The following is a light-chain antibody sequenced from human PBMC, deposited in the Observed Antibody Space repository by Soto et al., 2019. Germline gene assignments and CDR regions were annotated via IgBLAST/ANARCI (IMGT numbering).Light chain of an antibody. CDR1: QSISKW. Sequence: DLQMTQSPSTLSASVGDRVTITCRASQSISKWLAWYQQKPGKAPKFLMYDASTLESGVPSRFSGSGSETEFTLTISSLQPDDFSTYYCQQYHSNYTFGQGTKLEIK. CDR2: DAS. V-gene: IGKV1-5*01. CDR3: QQYHSNYT. J-gene: IGKJ2*01.